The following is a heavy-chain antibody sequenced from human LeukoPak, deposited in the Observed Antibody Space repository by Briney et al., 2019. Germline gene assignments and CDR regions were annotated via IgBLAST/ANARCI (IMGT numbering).Heavy chain of an antibody. V-gene: IGHV1-18*01. D-gene: IGHD3-22*01. CDR2: ISAYNGNT. CDR1: GYTFTSYG. CDR3: ARTHPLLTYDSSGYSTY. Sequence: ASVKVSCKASGYTFTSYGISWVRQAPGQGLEWMGWISAYNGNTNYAQKLQGRVTMTTDTSTSTAYTELRSLRSDDTAVYYCARTHPLLTYDSSGYSTYWGQGTLVTVSS. J-gene: IGHJ4*02.